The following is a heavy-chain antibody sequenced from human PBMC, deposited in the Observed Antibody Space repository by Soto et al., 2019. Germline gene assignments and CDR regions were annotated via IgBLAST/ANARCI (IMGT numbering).Heavy chain of an antibody. CDR1: GFTFCNAW. Sequence: GGSLRLSCAASGFTFCNAWMSWVRHAPGKGLEWVGRIKSKTDGGTTDYAAPVKGRFTISRDDSKNTLYLQMNSLKTEDTAVYYCTTAPRSSSSPAYYYYGMDVWGQGTTVTVSS. CDR3: TTAPRSSSSPAYYYYGMDV. J-gene: IGHJ6*02. V-gene: IGHV3-15*01. CDR2: IKSKTDGGTT. D-gene: IGHD6-6*01.